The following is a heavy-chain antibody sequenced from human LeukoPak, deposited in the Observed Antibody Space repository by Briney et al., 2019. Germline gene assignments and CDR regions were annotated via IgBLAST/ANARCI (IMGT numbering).Heavy chain of an antibody. CDR2: ISGSAGST. Sequence: PWGSLRRYCAAAGFTFSSYALSWVRPGPGQGLEWVSAISGSAGSTYYADSVKGRFTISGDNSKTTLYLHMNRVRADDTGVYYCAKTRTMYSSSPIDYWGQGTPVTVSS. CDR3: AKTRTMYSSSPIDY. D-gene: IGHD6-13*01. J-gene: IGHJ4*02. CDR1: GFTFSSYA. V-gene: IGHV3-23*01.